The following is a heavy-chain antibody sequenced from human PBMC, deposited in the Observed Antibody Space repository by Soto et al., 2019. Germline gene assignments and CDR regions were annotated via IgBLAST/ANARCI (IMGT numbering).Heavy chain of an antibody. V-gene: IGHV4-59*03. CDR3: SIVVYCDGFTLGF. CDR1: SGSISTYY. D-gene: IGHD2-21*01. Sequence: PSETLSLTCTVSSGSISTYYWSWIRQPPGKGLEWIGYIYYTGSTNYNPSLKTPVAISMDTSKNQLSLNLSSVTAADTAVYFCSIVVYCDGFTLGFWGHGILVTVFS. J-gene: IGHJ4*01. CDR2: IYYTGST.